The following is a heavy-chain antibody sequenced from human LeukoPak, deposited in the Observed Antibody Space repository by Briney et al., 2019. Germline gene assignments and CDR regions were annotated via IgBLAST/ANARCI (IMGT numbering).Heavy chain of an antibody. Sequence: GGSLRLSCAASGFTVSSNYMSWVGQAPGKGVEWVSVIYSGGSTYYSDCVRGGCTIYRDNSKNTLYLQMNSLRAEDTPVYYCASPPRDIAVAGKGYYYGIDVWGKGTPVTVSS. CDR1: GFTVSSNY. CDR3: ASPPRDIAVAGKGYYYGIDV. D-gene: IGHD6-19*01. J-gene: IGHJ6*04. CDR2: IYSGGST. V-gene: IGHV3-53*01.